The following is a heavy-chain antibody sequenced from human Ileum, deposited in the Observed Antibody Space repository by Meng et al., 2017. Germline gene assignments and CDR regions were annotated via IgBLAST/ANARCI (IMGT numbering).Heavy chain of an antibody. J-gene: IGHJ2*01. CDR3: ARGGNRDYVYWYFDL. D-gene: IGHD4-17*01. V-gene: IGHV3-48*03. CDR1: GFTFSSYE. Sequence: GGSLRLSCAASGFTFSSYEMNWVRQAPGKGLEWVSYISSSGSTIYYADSVKGRFTISRDNAKNSLYLQMNSLRAEDTAVYYCARGGNRDYVYWYFDLWGRGTLVTVSS. CDR2: ISSSGSTI.